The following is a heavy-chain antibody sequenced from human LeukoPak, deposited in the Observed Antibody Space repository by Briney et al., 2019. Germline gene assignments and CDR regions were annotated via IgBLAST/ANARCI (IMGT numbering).Heavy chain of an antibody. Sequence: GGSLRLSCAASGFSFSTYAMHWVRQAPGEGLDWVAFIRYDGSNACYADSVKGRFTISRDNSKNTLYLQMNSLRAEDTAVYYCAKALYNWNDDPLDYWGQGTLVTVSS. CDR2: IRYDGSNA. D-gene: IGHD1-20*01. CDR3: AKALYNWNDDPLDY. V-gene: IGHV3-30*02. J-gene: IGHJ4*02. CDR1: GFSFSTYA.